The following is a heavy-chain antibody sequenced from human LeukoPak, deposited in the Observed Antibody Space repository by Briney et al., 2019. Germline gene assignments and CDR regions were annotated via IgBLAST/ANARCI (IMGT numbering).Heavy chain of an antibody. CDR1: GDNVSSNTVT. V-gene: IGHV6-1*01. CDR3: AREAEITRFDY. D-gene: IGHD5-24*01. Sequence: SQTLSLTCVISGDNVSSNTVTWNWIRQSPSRGLEWLGRTSYRSKWYNDYAVSVKSRITITPDTSKNQFSLQLNSATPEDTAVYYCAREAEITRFDYWGQGTLVTVSS. CDR2: TSYRSKWYN. J-gene: IGHJ4*02.